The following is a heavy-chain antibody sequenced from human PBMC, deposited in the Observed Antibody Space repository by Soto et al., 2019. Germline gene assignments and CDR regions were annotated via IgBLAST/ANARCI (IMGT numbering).Heavy chain of an antibody. CDR3: AKGGYSGYDWWGGLDY. V-gene: IGHV3-23*01. CDR2: ISGSGGST. D-gene: IGHD5-12*01. Sequence: EVQLLESGGGLVQPGGSLRLSCAASGFTFSSYAMSWVRQAPGKGLEWVSAISGSGGSTYYADSVKGRFTISRDNSKNTLYLQMNSLRAEDTAVYYCAKGGYSGYDWWGGLDYWGHGTLVTVSS. J-gene: IGHJ4*01. CDR1: GFTFSSYA.